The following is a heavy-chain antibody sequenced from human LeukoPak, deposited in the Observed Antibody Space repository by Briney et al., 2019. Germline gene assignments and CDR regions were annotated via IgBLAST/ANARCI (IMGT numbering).Heavy chain of an antibody. J-gene: IGHJ4*02. V-gene: IGHV3-23*01. CDR2: ISGSGGGT. CDR1: GFTFSSYA. CDR3: AKAASGNWNDVSDY. Sequence: GGSLRLSCAASGFTFSSYAMSWVRQAPGKGLEWVSVISGSGGGTNYADSVKGRFTISRDNSKNTLYLQMNSLRAEDTAVYYCAKAASGNWNDVSDYWGQGTLVTVSS. D-gene: IGHD1-20*01.